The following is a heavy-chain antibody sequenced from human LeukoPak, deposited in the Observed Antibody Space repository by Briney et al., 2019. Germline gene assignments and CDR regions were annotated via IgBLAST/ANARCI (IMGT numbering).Heavy chain of an antibody. CDR2: ISWNSGRI. Sequence: GRSLRLSRATSGFTFRDYAMQWVRQPPGKGLEWVSGISWNSGRIDYADSVKGRFTISRDNAEKSLYLQMDTLTPDDTAFYFCVKGGRRAFYYNSATYYFDSWGHGTLVTVSS. J-gene: IGHJ4*01. CDR1: GFTFRDYA. D-gene: IGHD1-1*01. CDR3: VKGGRRAFYYNSATYYFDS. V-gene: IGHV3-9*01.